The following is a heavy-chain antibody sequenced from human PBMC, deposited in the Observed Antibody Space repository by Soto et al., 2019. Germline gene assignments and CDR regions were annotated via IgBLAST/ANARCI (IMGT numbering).Heavy chain of an antibody. V-gene: IGHV3-15*01. CDR3: TTDDRFGELPIYYYYYYMDV. Sequence: GGSLRLSCAASGFTFSNAWMSWVRQAPGKGLEWVGRIKSKTDGGTTDYAAPVKGRFTISRDDSKNTLYLQMNSLKTEDTAVYYCTTDDRFGELPIYYYYYYMDVWGKGTTVTVSS. CDR2: IKSKTDGGTT. J-gene: IGHJ6*03. CDR1: GFTFSNAW. D-gene: IGHD3-10*01.